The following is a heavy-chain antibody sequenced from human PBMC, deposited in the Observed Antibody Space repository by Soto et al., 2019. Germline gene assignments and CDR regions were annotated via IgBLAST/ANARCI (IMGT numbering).Heavy chain of an antibody. D-gene: IGHD3-9*01. V-gene: IGHV5-10-1*01. CDR1: GNSFTSYL. CDR2: IDPNDSER. Sequence: XESLRLSWKCSGNSFTSYLIGLVFQKPGKGLEWMGKIDPNDSERNYSPSFQGHVIISADKSISTAYLQWSSLKASDTAMYYRPRPGFSLGAFDICGQRTMVTVSS. J-gene: IGHJ3*02. CDR3: PRPGFSLGAFDI.